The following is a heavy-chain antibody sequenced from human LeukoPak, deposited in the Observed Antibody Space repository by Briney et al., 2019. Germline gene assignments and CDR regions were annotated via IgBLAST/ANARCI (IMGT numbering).Heavy chain of an antibody. CDR1: GGSISSGGYY. J-gene: IGHJ4*02. CDR2: IYYSGST. D-gene: IGHD2-2*01. CDR3: ARGVVPAIRTRFDY. Sequence: SETLSLTCTVSGGSISSGGYYWSWIRQHPGKGLEWIGYIYYSGSTYYNPSLKSRVTISVDTSKNQFFLKLSSVTAADTAVYYCARGVVPAIRTRFDYWGQGTLVTVSS. V-gene: IGHV4-31*03.